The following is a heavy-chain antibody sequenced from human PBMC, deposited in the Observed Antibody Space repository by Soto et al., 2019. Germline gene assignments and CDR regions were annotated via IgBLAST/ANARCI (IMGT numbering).Heavy chain of an antibody. V-gene: IGHV4-59*07. CDR2: IYDSGRT. J-gene: IGHJ6*02. D-gene: IGHD6-19*01. CDR1: GGSISISY. Sequence: PSCSMSLTSALSGGSISISYWGWIRQPPGKGLEWIGYIYDSGRTTYNPSLKSRVTISVDTSKKQFSLKLNSVTAADTAVYYCARSQWLAGGAFMDVWGQGTTVTVSS. CDR3: ARSQWLAGGAFMDV.